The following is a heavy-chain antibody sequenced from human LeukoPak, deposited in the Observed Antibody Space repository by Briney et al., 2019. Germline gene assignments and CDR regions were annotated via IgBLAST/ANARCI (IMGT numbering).Heavy chain of an antibody. J-gene: IGHJ4*02. Sequence: PSETLSLTCTVSGGSISSYYWSWIRQPPGKGLEWVANIKQDGSEKYYVDSVKGRFTISRDNAKNSLYLQMNSLRAEDTAMYYCARDSAGNDYWGQGTLVTVSS. D-gene: IGHD6-13*01. CDR2: IKQDGSEK. V-gene: IGHV3-7*01. CDR3: ARDSAGNDY. CDR1: GGSISSYY.